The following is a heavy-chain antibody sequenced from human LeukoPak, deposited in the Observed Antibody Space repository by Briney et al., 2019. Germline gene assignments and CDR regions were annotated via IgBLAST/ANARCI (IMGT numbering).Heavy chain of an antibody. CDR3: ARDEHQYYHASSGRFDY. Sequence: RGCLRLSCAPSGFTPSYYWMGWVSPGPGEGLGWVYNIKENGSGRYYVDYVKGRFTRSRDNAKNSLYLQMINMRAEETAVYYWARDEHQYYHASSGRFDYWGQGILVTVSS. D-gene: IGHD3-22*01. CDR2: IKENGSGR. J-gene: IGHJ4*02. V-gene: IGHV3-7*04. CDR1: GFTPSYYW.